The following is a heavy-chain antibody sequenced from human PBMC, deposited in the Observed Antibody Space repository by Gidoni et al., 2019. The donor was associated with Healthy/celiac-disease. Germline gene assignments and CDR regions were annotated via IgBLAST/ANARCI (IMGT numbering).Heavy chain of an antibody. J-gene: IGHJ4*02. Sequence: QVQLVESGGGVVQPGRSRRLSCAASGFTFSSYGMHWVRQAPGKGLEWVAVISYDGSNKYYADSVKGRFTISRDNSKNTLYLQMNSLRAEDTAVYYCAKDGGLYYFDYWGQGTLVTVSS. CDR3: AKDGGLYYFDY. CDR2: ISYDGSNK. V-gene: IGHV3-30*18. D-gene: IGHD3-16*01. CDR1: GFTFSSYG.